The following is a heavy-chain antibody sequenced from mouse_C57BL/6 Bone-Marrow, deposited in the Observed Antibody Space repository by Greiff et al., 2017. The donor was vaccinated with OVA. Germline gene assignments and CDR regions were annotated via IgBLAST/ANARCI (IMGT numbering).Heavy chain of an antibody. CDR3: ARHGMDAMDY. CDR1: GFTFSSYG. Sequence: EVQLVESGGDLVKPGGSLKLSCAASGFTFSSYGMSWVRQTPDKRLEWVATISSGGSYTYYPDSVKGRFTISRDNAKNTLYLQMSSLKSEDTAMYYCARHGMDAMDYWGQGTSVTVSS. J-gene: IGHJ4*01. V-gene: IGHV5-6*01. CDR2: ISSGGSYT.